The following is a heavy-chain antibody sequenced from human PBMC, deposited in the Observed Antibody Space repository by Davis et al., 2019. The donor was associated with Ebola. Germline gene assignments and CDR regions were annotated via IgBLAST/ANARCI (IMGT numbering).Heavy chain of an antibody. CDR1: GFVFSSYV. J-gene: IGHJ3*01. D-gene: IGHD6-13*01. CDR3: VKDTSSIWFDV. V-gene: IGHV3-23*01. CDR2: LGLSADT. Sequence: ESLKISCAASGFVFSSYVMSWVRRAPGKGLEWVSTLGLSADTYYADSVKGRFTISRDNSKNTLQLQMNSLRVEDTAIYYCVKDTSSIWFDVWGQGTTVTVSS.